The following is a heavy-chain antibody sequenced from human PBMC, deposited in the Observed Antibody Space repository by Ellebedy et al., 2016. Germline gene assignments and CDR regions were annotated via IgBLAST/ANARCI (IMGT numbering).Heavy chain of an antibody. V-gene: IGHV1-69*13. D-gene: IGHD3-16*01. CDR2: IIPIFGTA. Sequence: SVKVSCXASGGTFSSYAISWVRQAPGQGLEWMGGIIPIFGTANYAQKFQGRVTITADESTSTAYMELSSLRSEDTAVYYCASSLGISYYYYGMDVWGQGTTVTVSS. CDR1: GGTFSSYA. J-gene: IGHJ6*02. CDR3: ASSLGISYYYYGMDV.